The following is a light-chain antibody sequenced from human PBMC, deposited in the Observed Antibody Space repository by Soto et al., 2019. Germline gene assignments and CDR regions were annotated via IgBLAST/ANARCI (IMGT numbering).Light chain of an antibody. V-gene: IGKV3-20*01. CDR1: ESVRHY. Sequence: EIVLTQSPATLSLSPGERATLSCRASESVRHYVAWYQQKPAQAPRLLIYGASSRATGIPDRFSGSGSGTDFTLTISRLEPEDFAVYYCQQYGSSPITFGQGTRLEIK. J-gene: IGKJ5*01. CDR3: QQYGSSPIT. CDR2: GAS.